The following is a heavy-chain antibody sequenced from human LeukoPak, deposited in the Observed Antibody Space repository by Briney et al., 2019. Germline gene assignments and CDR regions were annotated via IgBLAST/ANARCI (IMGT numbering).Heavy chain of an antibody. CDR1: GYTFTSYG. J-gene: IGHJ4*02. CDR2: IYSGGST. D-gene: IGHD3-10*01. CDR3: ARKDREGVIG. Sequence: SCKASGYTFTSYGISWVRQAPGKGLEWVSVIYSGGSTYYADSVKGRFTISRDNSKNTLYLQMNSLRAEDTAVYYCARKDREGVIGWGQGTLVTVSS. V-gene: IGHV3-53*01.